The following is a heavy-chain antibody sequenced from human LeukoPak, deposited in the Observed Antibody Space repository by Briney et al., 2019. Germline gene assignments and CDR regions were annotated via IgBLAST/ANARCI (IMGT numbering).Heavy chain of an antibody. D-gene: IGHD3-10*01. CDR3: ASSHYGSGSYFIDRFDP. V-gene: IGHV1-18*01. J-gene: IGHJ5*02. Sequence: GASVKVSCKASGYTFTSYGISWVRQAPGQGLEWMGWISAYNGNTNYAQKLQGRVTMTTDTSTSTAYMELRSLRSGDTAVYYCASSHYGSGSYFIDRFDPWGQGTLVTVSS. CDR2: ISAYNGNT. CDR1: GYTFTSYG.